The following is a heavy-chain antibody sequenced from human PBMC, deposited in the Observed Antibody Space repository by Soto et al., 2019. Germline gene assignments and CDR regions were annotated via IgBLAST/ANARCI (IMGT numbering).Heavy chain of an antibody. CDR2: IYYTGST. V-gene: IGHV4-59*02. D-gene: IGHD6-13*01. CDR3: AKYRRTEAEGFTLDY. CDR1: GDSVNNYY. J-gene: IGHJ4*02. Sequence: SETLSLTCTVPGDSVNNYYWSWIRQPPGKRLEWIGCIYYTGSTTYNPSLETRATMSVDTSKNQFSLKLNSVNAADTAVYYCAKYRRTEAEGFTLDYWGRGTLVTVSS.